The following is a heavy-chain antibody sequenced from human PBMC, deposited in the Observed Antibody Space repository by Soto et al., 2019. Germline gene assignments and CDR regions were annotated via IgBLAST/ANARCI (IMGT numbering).Heavy chain of an antibody. V-gene: IGHV1-2*04. CDR1: GYTFTGYY. J-gene: IGHJ3*02. D-gene: IGHD1-26*01. CDR2: INPNSGGT. Sequence: QVQLVQSGAEVKKPGASVKVSCKASGYTFTGYYMHWGRQAHGQGLEWMGWINPNSGGTNYAQKVQGWVTMTRDTSISTAYMELSRLRSDDTAVYYCARGRSGSYFDAFDIWGQGTMVTVSS. CDR3: ARGRSGSYFDAFDI.